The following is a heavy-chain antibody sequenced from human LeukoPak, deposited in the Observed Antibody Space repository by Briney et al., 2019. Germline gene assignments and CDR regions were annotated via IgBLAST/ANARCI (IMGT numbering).Heavy chain of an antibody. CDR2: INHSGST. CDR1: GFTFSDHY. J-gene: IGHJ6*02. CDR3: ARDRGSRWFSYYYYGMDV. Sequence: LRLSCAASGFTFSDHYMSWIRQPPGKGLEWIGEINHSGSTNYNPSLKSRVTISVDTSKNQFSLKLSSVTAADTAVYYCARDRGSRWFSYYYYGMDVWGQGTTVTVSS. V-gene: IGHV4-34*01. D-gene: IGHD4-23*01.